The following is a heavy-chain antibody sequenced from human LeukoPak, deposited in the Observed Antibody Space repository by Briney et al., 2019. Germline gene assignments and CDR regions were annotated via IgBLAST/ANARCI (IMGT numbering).Heavy chain of an antibody. CDR3: ARLSGYRSDADY. J-gene: IGHJ4*02. Sequence: SETLSLTCTVSGGSISSSTYYWGWIRQPPGKGLDWIGSFYYSGSTYYNPSLKSRVTISVDTSKNQFSLKLRSVTAADTAVYYCARLSGYRSDADYWGQGTLVTVSS. V-gene: IGHV4-39*01. D-gene: IGHD5-12*01. CDR2: FYYSGST. CDR1: GGSISSSTYY.